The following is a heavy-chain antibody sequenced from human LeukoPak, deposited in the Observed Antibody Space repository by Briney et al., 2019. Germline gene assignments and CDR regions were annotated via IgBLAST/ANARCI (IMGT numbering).Heavy chain of an antibody. CDR2: INPNSGGT. CDR3: ASLTNGDYGFDY. V-gene: IGHV1-2*02. CDR1: GYTFTGYY. D-gene: IGHD4-17*01. J-gene: IGHJ4*02. Sequence: ASVNVSCKASGYTFTGYYMHWVRQAPGQGIEWMGWINPNSGGTNYAQKFQGRVTMTRDTSISTAYMELSRLRSDDTAVYYCASLTNGDYGFDYWGQGTLVTVSS.